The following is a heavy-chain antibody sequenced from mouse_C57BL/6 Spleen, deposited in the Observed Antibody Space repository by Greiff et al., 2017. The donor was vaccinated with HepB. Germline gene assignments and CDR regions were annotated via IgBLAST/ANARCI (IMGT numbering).Heavy chain of an antibody. CDR1: GYAFSSSW. D-gene: IGHD2-1*01. J-gene: IGHJ4*01. V-gene: IGHV1-82*01. CDR3: ARSGGGNYLYAMDY. CDR2: IYPGDGDT. Sequence: QVQLKQSGPELVKPGASVKISCKASGYAFSSSWMNWVKQSPGKGLEWIGRIYPGDGDTNYNGKFKGKATLTADKASSTAYMQLSSLTSEDSAVYFCARSGGGNYLYAMDYWGQGTSVTVSS.